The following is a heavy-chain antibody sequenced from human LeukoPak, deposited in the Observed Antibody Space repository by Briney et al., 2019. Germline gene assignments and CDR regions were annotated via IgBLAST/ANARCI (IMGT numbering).Heavy chain of an antibody. CDR1: GYTFTSYY. V-gene: IGHV1-46*01. D-gene: IGHD3-22*01. CDR2: INPSGGST. Sequence: ASVKVSCKASGYTFTSYYMHWVRQAPGQGLEWMGIINPSGGSTSYAQKFQGRVTMTRDTSTSTVYMELSSLRSEDTAVYYCASMTSYYYDSSGYYGEGRWFDPWGQGTLVTVSS. J-gene: IGHJ5*02. CDR3: ASMTSYYYDSSGYYGEGRWFDP.